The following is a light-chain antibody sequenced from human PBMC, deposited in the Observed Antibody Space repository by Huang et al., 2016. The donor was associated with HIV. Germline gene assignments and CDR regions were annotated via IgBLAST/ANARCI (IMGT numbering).Light chain of an antibody. CDR2: AAS. Sequence: DIQMTQSPSSLSASVGDRVTITCRASQNIGRDLNWYQQKSGKAPKLLIYAASSLQSGVPSRFSGIGFWTDFTLTIISLQPEDFATYYCQQSYSITRYTFGQGTKVEIK. CDR3: QQSYSITRYT. V-gene: IGKV1-39*01. CDR1: QNIGRD. J-gene: IGKJ2*01.